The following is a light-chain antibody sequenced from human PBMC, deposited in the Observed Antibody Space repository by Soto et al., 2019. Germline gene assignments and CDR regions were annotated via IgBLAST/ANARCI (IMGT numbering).Light chain of an antibody. CDR1: SRDIGGYDY. Sequence: QSGLTQSPSASGSPGQSVTISCTGTSRDIGGYDYVSWYQQHPGKAPKLIVYEVNKRPSGVPDRFSGSKSGYTASLTVSGLQAEDEADYFCSSYAGSTNFYVFGTGTKVTVL. J-gene: IGLJ1*01. V-gene: IGLV2-8*01. CDR3: SSYAGSTNFYV. CDR2: EVN.